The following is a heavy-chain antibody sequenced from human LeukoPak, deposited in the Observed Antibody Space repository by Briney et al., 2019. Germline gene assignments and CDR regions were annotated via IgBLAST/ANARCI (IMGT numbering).Heavy chain of an antibody. J-gene: IGHJ3*02. CDR2: ICPGDSDT. CDR1: GYSFTSYW. D-gene: IGHD2-2*01. Sequence: GESLKISCKGSGYSFTSYWIGWVRQMPGKGLEWMGIICPGDSDTRYSPSFQGQVTISADKSISTAYLQWSSLKASDTAMYFCARKFCSSTTCYVAFDMWGQGTMVTVSS. CDR3: ARKFCSSTTCYVAFDM. V-gene: IGHV5-51*01.